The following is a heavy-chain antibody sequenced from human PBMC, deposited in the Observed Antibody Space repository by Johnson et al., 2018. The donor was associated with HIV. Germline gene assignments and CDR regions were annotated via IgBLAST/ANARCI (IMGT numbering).Heavy chain of an antibody. CDR1: GLTFSSYG. Sequence: QVQLVESGGGVVQPGGSLRLSCAASGLTFSSYGMHWVLQAPGQGLAWVAFIRYYGSNNYYADSVKGRFTISRDNSKNTLYLQMNSLRAEDTAVYYCATISVIPSRVNDAFDIWGQGTMVTVSS. CDR3: ATISVIPSRVNDAFDI. D-gene: IGHD3-16*02. CDR2: IRYYGSNN. J-gene: IGHJ3*02. V-gene: IGHV3-30*02.